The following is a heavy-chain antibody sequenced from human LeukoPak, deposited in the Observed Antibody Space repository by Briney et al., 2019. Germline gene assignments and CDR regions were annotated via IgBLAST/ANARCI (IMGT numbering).Heavy chain of an antibody. Sequence: PSETLSLTCTVSGGSISSSNYYWGWIRQPPGKALEWIGNIFYTGSTYYSPSLKSRVTISVDTSKNQFSLRLSSVTAADTAVYYCARGGRYCSGGSCYGQRQWLVLLPTRWGQGTLVTVSS. CDR1: GGSISSSNYY. V-gene: IGHV4-39*07. CDR3: ARGGRYCSGGSCYGQRQWLVLLPTR. D-gene: IGHD2-15*01. J-gene: IGHJ4*02. CDR2: IFYTGST.